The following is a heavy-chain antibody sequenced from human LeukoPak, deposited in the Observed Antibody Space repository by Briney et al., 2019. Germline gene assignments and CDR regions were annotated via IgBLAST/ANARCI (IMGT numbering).Heavy chain of an antibody. Sequence: GGSLRLSCAASGFTFSSYAMSWVRQAPGKGLEWVSAISGSGGSTYYADSTKGRFTISRDNSKNTLYLQMNSLRAEDTAVYYCAKDVWDIVVVVAATPVLFSYWFDPWGQGTLVTVSS. J-gene: IGHJ5*02. CDR3: AKDVWDIVVVVAATPVLFSYWFDP. D-gene: IGHD2-15*01. CDR1: GFTFSSYA. V-gene: IGHV3-23*01. CDR2: ISGSGGST.